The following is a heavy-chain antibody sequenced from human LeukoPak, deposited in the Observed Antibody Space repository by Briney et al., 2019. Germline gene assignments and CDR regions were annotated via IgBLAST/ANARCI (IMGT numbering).Heavy chain of an antibody. D-gene: IGHD3-10*01. V-gene: IGHV3-21*04. CDR2: ISSSSSYI. Sequence: GGSLRLSCSASGFTFSSYSMNWVRQAPGKGLEWVSSISSSSSYIYYADSVKGRFTISRDNAKNSLYLQMNSLRAEDTAVYFCAKRGVVIRVFLVGFHKEAYYFDSWGQGALVTVSS. CDR1: GFTFSSYS. J-gene: IGHJ4*02. CDR3: AKRGVVIRVFLVGFHKEAYYFDS.